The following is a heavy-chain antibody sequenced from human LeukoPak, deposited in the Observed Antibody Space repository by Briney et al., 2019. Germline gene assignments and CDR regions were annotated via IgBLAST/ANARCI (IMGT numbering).Heavy chain of an antibody. J-gene: IGHJ3*02. Sequence: GASVKVSCKASGYTFTSYDINWVRQATGQGLEWMGWISTNKGNTKSAQKNRGRVTMTTDTSTSTVHMELRSLRSDDTAVYYCARMSFPKQRTPPRPDDAFDIWGQGTMITVSS. V-gene: IGHV1-18*01. D-gene: IGHD6-6*01. CDR2: ISTNKGNT. CDR1: GYTFTSYD. CDR3: ARMSFPKQRTPPRPDDAFDI.